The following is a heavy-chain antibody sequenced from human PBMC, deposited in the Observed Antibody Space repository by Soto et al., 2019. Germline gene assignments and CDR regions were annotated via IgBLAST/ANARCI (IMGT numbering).Heavy chain of an antibody. V-gene: IGHV1-18*01. CDR1: AYAFTRYS. J-gene: IGHJ4*02. CDR2: ISAYNGNT. Sequence: ASVKGSRKGAAYAFTRYSVSCVRRPPGQRLEWMGWISAYNGNTNYAQKFQGRVTFTRDTSANTAYMELSSLISEDTAVYYCARPKDYDDCLDLWGQGT. CDR3: ARPKDYDDCLDL. D-gene: IGHD3-22*01.